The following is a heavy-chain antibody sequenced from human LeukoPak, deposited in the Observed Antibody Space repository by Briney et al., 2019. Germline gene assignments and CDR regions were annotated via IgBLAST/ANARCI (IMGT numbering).Heavy chain of an antibody. CDR3: ARGTGDSCKD. Sequence: SQTLSLTCAISGDSVSSNSVTWNWIRQSPSRGLEWLGRTYYRSTWYNDYAVSVRGRITVNPDTSKNQFSLHLNSVTPEDTAVYYCARGTGDSCKDWGLGTLVTVSS. D-gene: IGHD3-22*01. CDR2: TYYRSTWYN. CDR1: GDSVSSNSVT. V-gene: IGHV6-1*01. J-gene: IGHJ4*02.